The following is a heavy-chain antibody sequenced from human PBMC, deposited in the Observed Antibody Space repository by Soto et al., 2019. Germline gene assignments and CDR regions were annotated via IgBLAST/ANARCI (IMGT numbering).Heavy chain of an antibody. CDR1: GYTFTSYD. CDR2: MNPNSGNT. Sequence: GASVKVSCKASGYTFTSYDINWVRQATGQGLEWMGWMNPNSGNTGYAQKFQGRVTMTRNTSISTAYMELSSLRSEDTAVYYCARTYYDFWSGYPNYMDVWGKGTTVTVSS. D-gene: IGHD3-3*01. J-gene: IGHJ6*03. CDR3: ARTYYDFWSGYPNYMDV. V-gene: IGHV1-8*01.